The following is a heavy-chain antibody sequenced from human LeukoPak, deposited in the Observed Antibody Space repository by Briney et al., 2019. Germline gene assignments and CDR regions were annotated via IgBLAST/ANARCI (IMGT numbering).Heavy chain of an antibody. Sequence: GGSLRPSCAASGFTFSSYEMNWVRQAPGKGLEWISYISSSGSAIYYADSVKGRFTISRDNAKNSLYLEMNSLRDEDTAVYYCARSVIAVAGYDAFDIWGQGTVVTVSS. J-gene: IGHJ3*02. CDR3: ARSVIAVAGYDAFDI. V-gene: IGHV3-48*03. CDR1: GFTFSSYE. D-gene: IGHD6-19*01. CDR2: ISSSGSAI.